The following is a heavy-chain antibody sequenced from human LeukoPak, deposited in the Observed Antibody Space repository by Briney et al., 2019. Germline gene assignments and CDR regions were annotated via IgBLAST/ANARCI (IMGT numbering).Heavy chain of an antibody. Sequence: SETLSLTCTVSGGSISSGSYYWSWIRQPAGKGLEWIGRIYTSGSANYSPSLKSRVTISVDTSKKQFSLKLSSVTAADTAVYYCARSGYSYGADAVDIWGQGTMVTVSS. CDR2: IYTSGSA. CDR3: ARSGYSYGADAVDI. J-gene: IGHJ3*02. V-gene: IGHV4-61*02. D-gene: IGHD5-18*01. CDR1: GGSISSGSYY.